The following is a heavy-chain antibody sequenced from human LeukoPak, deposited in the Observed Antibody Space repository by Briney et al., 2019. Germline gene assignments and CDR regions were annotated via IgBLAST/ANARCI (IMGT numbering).Heavy chain of an antibody. J-gene: IGHJ4*02. D-gene: IGHD4-17*01. Sequence: ASVKVPCKASGYTFTGYYMHWVRQAPGQGLEWMGWINPNSGGTNYAQKFQGRITMTRDTSISTAYMELSRLRSDDTAVYYCAREDPYGDYDSWGQGTLVTVSS. V-gene: IGHV1-2*02. CDR2: INPNSGGT. CDR3: AREDPYGDYDS. CDR1: GYTFTGYY.